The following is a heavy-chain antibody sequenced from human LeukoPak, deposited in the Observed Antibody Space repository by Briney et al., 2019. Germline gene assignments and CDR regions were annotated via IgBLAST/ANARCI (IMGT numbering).Heavy chain of an antibody. Sequence: PGGSLRLSCAASGFTFSSYWMSWVRQAPGKGLEWVANIKQDGSEKYYVDSVKGRFTISRDNAKNSLYLQMNSLRAEDTAVYYCARDRGYDILTGYFFDYWGQGTLVTVSS. CDR1: GFTFSSYW. D-gene: IGHD3-9*01. CDR3: ARDRGYDILTGYFFDY. J-gene: IGHJ4*02. CDR2: IKQDGSEK. V-gene: IGHV3-7*01.